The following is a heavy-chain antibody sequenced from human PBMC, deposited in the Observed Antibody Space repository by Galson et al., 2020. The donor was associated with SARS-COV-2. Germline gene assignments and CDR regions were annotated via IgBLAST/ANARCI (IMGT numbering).Heavy chain of an antibody. D-gene: IGHD1-1*01. V-gene: IGHV4-30-4*07. Sequence: SETLSLTCAVPAGSISTSGYSWSWIRQTPGKGLEYIAYIYYSGSTYYTPSLRRRVSISVETSNKQVSLKLRCVTAADTAVYYCARGPRMCGGRYLCDYWGPGTLVTVS. CDR2: IYYSGST. CDR1: AGSISTSGYS. J-gene: IGHJ4*02. CDR3: ARGPRMCGGRYLCDY.